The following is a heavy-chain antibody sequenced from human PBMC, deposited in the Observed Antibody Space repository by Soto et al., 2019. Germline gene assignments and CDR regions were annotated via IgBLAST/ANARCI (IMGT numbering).Heavy chain of an antibody. Sequence: GESLKISCAASGFTFIDYYMSCILQAPGKGLEWVSYISSSDTIISYADSVKGRFTISRDNAKNSLYLQMNSLRAEDTAVYYCARDLGYYDSSGYFDYWGQGTLVTVYS. J-gene: IGHJ4*02. CDR3: ARDLGYYDSSGYFDY. CDR2: ISSSDTII. V-gene: IGHV3-11*01. CDR1: GFTFIDYY. D-gene: IGHD3-22*01.